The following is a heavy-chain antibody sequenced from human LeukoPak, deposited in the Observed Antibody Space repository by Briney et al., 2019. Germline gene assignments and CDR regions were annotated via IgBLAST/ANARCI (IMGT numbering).Heavy chain of an antibody. CDR2: ISAYNGNT. D-gene: IGHD6-25*01. Sequence: ASVKVSYKASGYTFTSYGISWVRQAPGQGLEWMGWISAYNGNTNYAQKLQGRVTMTTDTSTSTAYMELSSLRSEDTAVYYCARPRSGYPSLHDAFDIWGQGTMVTVSS. CDR3: ARPRSGYPSLHDAFDI. CDR1: GYTFTSYG. J-gene: IGHJ3*02. V-gene: IGHV1-18*01.